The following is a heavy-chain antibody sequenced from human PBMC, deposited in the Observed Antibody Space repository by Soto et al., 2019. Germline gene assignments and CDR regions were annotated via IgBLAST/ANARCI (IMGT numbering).Heavy chain of an antibody. CDR1: GYTFTGYY. CDR2: INPNSGGT. CDR3: ARDGWDIVVVPAAPGRYYYYYYGMDV. Sequence: ASVKVSCKASGYTFTGYYMHWVRQAPGQRLEWMGWINPNSGGTNYAQKFQGWVTMTRDTSISTAYMELSRLRSDDTAVYYCARDGWDIVVVPAAPGRYYYYYYGMDVWGQGTTVTVSS. J-gene: IGHJ6*02. V-gene: IGHV1-2*04. D-gene: IGHD2-2*01.